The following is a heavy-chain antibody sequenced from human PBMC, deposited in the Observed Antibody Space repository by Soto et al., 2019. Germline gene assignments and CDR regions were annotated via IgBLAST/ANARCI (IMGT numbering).Heavy chain of an antibody. J-gene: IGHJ4*02. Sequence: SETLSLMCTVPGGSMSSYYWSWIRQPPGKGLEWIGYIYYSGSTNYNPSLKSRVTISVDTSKNQFSLKLSSVTAADTAVYYCAREGYNWNYFGYWGQGTLVTVSS. CDR1: GGSMSSYY. D-gene: IGHD1-20*01. CDR3: AREGYNWNYFGY. V-gene: IGHV4-59*01. CDR2: IYYSGST.